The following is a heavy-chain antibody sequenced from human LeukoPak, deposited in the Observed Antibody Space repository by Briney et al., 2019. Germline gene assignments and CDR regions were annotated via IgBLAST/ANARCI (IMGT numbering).Heavy chain of an antibody. V-gene: IGHV4-34*01. J-gene: IGHJ4*02. Sequence: SETLSLTCAVYGGSFSGYYWSWIRQPPGKGLEWIGEINHSGSTNYNPSLKSRVTISVDTSKNQFSLKLSPVTAADTAVYYCARGGGRDGYNWGDFDYWGQGTLVTVSS. CDR1: GGSFSGYY. D-gene: IGHD5-24*01. CDR3: ARGGGRDGYNWGDFDY. CDR2: INHSGST.